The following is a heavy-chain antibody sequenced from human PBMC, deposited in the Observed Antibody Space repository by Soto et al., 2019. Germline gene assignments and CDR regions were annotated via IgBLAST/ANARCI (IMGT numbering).Heavy chain of an antibody. CDR3: ARSPGYSASWGYFYYGMKI. J-gene: IGHJ6*02. CDR1: GYTFTNYG. D-gene: IGHD6-13*01. Sequence: QVQLVQSGAELKKPGASVKVSCKASGYTFTNYGISWVRQAPGQGLEWMGWINTYHGNTKYAQKLQGRVTMTKDTSTGTGYMGLTSLRSDDTAVYYCARSPGYSASWGYFYYGMKIWGQGTTVIVSS. V-gene: IGHV1-18*01. CDR2: INTYHGNT.